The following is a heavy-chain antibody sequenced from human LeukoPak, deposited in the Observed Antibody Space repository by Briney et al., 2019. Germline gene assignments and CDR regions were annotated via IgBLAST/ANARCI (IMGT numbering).Heavy chain of an antibody. Sequence: KPSETLSLTCTVSGASISTYYWSWIRQPPGKGLEWIGYIYYSGSTNYNPSLKSRVTISVDTSKNQFSLKLSSVTAADTAVYYCARESRLVPYYFDYWGQGTLVTVSS. D-gene: IGHD3-9*01. CDR1: GASISTYY. CDR2: IYYSGST. CDR3: ARESRLVPYYFDY. J-gene: IGHJ4*02. V-gene: IGHV4-59*01.